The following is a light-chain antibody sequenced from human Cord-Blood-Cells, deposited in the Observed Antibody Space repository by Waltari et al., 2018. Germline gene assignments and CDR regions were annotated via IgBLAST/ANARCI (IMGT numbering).Light chain of an antibody. Sequence: SSELTQDPAVSVALGQTVGITCQGDSLRSYYASWYQQKPGQAPVLVIYGKNNRPSGIPDRFSGSSSGNTASLTITGAQAEDVADYYCNSRDSSGNHWVFGGGTKLTVL. CDR2: GKN. CDR3: NSRDSSGNHWV. CDR1: SLRSYY. J-gene: IGLJ3*02. V-gene: IGLV3-19*01.